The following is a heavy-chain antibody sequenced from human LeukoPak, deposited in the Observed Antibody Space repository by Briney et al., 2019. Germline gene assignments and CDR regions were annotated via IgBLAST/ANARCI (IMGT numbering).Heavy chain of an antibody. J-gene: IGHJ5*02. V-gene: IGHV1-2*02. CDR3: ARVNYYGSGTPNWFDP. CDR1: GYTFTGYY. D-gene: IGHD3-10*01. Sequence: ASVKVSCKASGYTFTGYYMHWVRQAPGQGLEWMGWINPNSGGTNYAQKFQGRVTMTRDTSISTAYMELSRLRSDDTAVYYCARVNYYGSGTPNWFDPWGQGTLVTASS. CDR2: INPNSGGT.